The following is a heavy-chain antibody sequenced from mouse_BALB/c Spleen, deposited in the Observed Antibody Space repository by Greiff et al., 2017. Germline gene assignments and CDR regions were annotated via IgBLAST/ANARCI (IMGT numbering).Heavy chain of an antibody. J-gene: IGHJ4*01. D-gene: IGHD1-2*01. Sequence: EVKLVESGGGLVKPGGSLKLSCAASGFTFSDYYMYWVRQTPEKRLEWVATISDGGSYTYYPDSVKGRFTISRDNAKNNLYLQMSSLKSEDTAMYYCASLKFITTATKAMDYWGQGTSVTVSS. CDR3: ASLKFITTATKAMDY. V-gene: IGHV5-4*02. CDR1: GFTFSDYY. CDR2: ISDGGSYT.